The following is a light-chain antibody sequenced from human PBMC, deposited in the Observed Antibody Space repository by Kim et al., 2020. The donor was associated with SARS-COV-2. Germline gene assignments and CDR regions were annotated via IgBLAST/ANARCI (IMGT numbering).Light chain of an antibody. Sequence: APVGDRVTITSLASETIGHTLTGYQQQPGKGPNLLIQTASSVQRGVPSRFSGSGSGTDFTLTISTLQTEVFATYYGQHSYDTPPNTFGQRTKLEI. CDR2: TAS. J-gene: IGKJ2*01. CDR3: QHSYDTPPNT. CDR1: ETIGHT. V-gene: IGKV1-39*01.